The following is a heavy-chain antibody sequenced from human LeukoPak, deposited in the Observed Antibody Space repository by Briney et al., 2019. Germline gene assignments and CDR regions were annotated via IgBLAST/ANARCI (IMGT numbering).Heavy chain of an antibody. CDR2: IYYSGST. J-gene: IGHJ4*02. V-gene: IGHV4-31*03. CDR3: ARDGEKGTTWGFDN. CDR1: GGSISSGGYY. D-gene: IGHD1-1*01. Sequence: SETLSLTCTVSGGSISSGGYYWSWIRQHPGKGLEWIGYIYYSGSTYYNPSLKSRVTISVDTSKNQFSLKLTSVTAADTAVYYCARDGEKGTTWGFDNWGRGNLVSVSS.